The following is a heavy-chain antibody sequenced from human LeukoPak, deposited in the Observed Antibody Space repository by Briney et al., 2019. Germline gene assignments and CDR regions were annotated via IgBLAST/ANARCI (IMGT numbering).Heavy chain of an antibody. J-gene: IGHJ4*02. D-gene: IGHD1-26*01. CDR2: ISSSSSYI. Sequence: RGSLRLSCVASGFTFSTFAMNWVRQAPGKGLEWVSSISSSSSYIYYADSVKGRFTISRDNAKNSLYLQMNSLRAEDTAVYYCARDTTHDYWGQGTLVTVSS. CDR3: ARDTTHDY. V-gene: IGHV3-21*01. CDR1: GFTFSTFA.